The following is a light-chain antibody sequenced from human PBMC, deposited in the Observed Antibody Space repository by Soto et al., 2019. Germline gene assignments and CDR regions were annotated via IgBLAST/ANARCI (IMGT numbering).Light chain of an antibody. CDR3: QQYDNSRTLT. J-gene: IGKJ4*01. V-gene: IGKV3-20*01. CDR1: QSVSSSY. CDR2: GAS. Sequence: EIVLTQSPGTLSLSPGERATLSCRASQSVSSSYLAWYQQKPGQAPRLLIDGASTRTTGIPDRLSGSGSGTDFTLAISRLEPEYFAVYYCQQYDNSRTLTFGVGTKVEIK.